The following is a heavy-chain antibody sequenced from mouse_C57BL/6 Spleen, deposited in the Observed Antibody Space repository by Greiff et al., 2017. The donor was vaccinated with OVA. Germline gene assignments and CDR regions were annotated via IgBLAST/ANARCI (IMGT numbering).Heavy chain of an antibody. J-gene: IGHJ4*01. V-gene: IGHV1-64*01. CDR3: ARDLDSSSFYAMDY. CDR2: IHPNSGST. Sequence: VQLQQPGAELVKPGASVKLSCKASGYTFTSYWMHWVKQRPGQGLEWIGMIHPNSGSTNYNEKFKSKATLTVDKSSSTAYMQLSSLTSEDSAVYYCARDLDSSSFYAMDYWGQGTSVTVSS. D-gene: IGHD1-1*01. CDR1: GYTFTSYW.